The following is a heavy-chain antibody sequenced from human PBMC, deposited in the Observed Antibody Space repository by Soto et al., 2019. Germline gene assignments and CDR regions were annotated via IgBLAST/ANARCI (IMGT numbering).Heavy chain of an antibody. J-gene: IGHJ6*03. Sequence: QVQLVQSGAEVKKPGSSVKVSCKASGGTFSSYTISWVRQAPGQGLEWMGRIIPILGIANYAQKFQGRVTITADKSTSTAYMELSSLRSEDTAVYYCARDTRFIAVAGTGPYYYYYMDVWGKGTTVTVSS. D-gene: IGHD6-19*01. CDR3: ARDTRFIAVAGTGPYYYYYMDV. V-gene: IGHV1-69*08. CDR1: GGTFSSYT. CDR2: IIPILGIA.